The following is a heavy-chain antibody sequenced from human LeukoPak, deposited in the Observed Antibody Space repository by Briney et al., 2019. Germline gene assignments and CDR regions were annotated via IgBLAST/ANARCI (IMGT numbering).Heavy chain of an antibody. V-gene: IGHV4-39*01. CDR1: GGSISSNSYY. CDR2: IYYSGST. J-gene: IGHJ4*02. D-gene: IGHD3-9*01. CDR3: ARHSAVLRYFGRSATTPFDY. Sequence: PSETLSLTCTVSGGSISSNSYYWGWIRQPPGKGLEWIGSIYYSGSTYSNPSLKSRVTISVDTSKNQFSLKLSSVTAADTAVYYCARHSAVLRYFGRSATTPFDYWGQGTLVTVSS.